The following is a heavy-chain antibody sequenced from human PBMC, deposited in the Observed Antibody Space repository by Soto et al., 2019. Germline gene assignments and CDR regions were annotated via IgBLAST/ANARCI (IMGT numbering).Heavy chain of an antibody. Sequence: SGPTLVNPTQTLTLTCTFSGFSLSTSGVGVGWIHQPPGKALEWLALIYWDDDKRYSPSLKSRLTITKDTSKNRVVLTMTNMDPVDTATYYCAPSIAARPDFDSWGQGTLVTVSS. CDR1: GFSLSTSGVG. CDR3: APSIAARPDFDS. V-gene: IGHV2-5*02. D-gene: IGHD6-6*01. J-gene: IGHJ4*02. CDR2: IYWDDDK.